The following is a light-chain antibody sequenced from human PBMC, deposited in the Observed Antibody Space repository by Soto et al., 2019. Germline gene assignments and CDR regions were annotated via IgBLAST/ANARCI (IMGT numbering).Light chain of an antibody. CDR3: QVWDSRSDPAV. CDR2: DNN. Sequence: SYELTQPPSVSVTPGQTARISCGGDHIANQHVHWYQKKPGQVPVLVVYDNNERPSGIPDRVSGSSSGNTATLTIDRVEAGDEADYYCQVWDSRSDPAVFGGGTKLTVL. V-gene: IGLV3-21*02. J-gene: IGLJ2*01. CDR1: HIANQH.